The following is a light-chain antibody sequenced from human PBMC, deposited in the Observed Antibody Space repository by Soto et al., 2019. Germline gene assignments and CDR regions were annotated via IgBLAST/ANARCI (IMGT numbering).Light chain of an antibody. J-gene: IGKJ1*01. CDR2: DAS. V-gene: IGKV3-11*01. CDR3: HQRSNWPPT. CDR1: QSVSSY. Sequence: EIVLTQSPATLSLSPGERATLSCRASQSVSSYLAWYQQKPGQAPRLLIYDASNRATGIPARFSGSGSGTDFTLTISSLVPEDFAVYYCHQRSNWPPTFGQGTKVEIK.